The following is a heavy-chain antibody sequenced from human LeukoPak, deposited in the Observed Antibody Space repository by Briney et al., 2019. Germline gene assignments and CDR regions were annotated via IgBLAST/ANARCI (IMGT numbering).Heavy chain of an antibody. J-gene: IGHJ4*02. V-gene: IGHV4-30-4*08. D-gene: IGHD6-13*01. CDR2: IYYSGST. Sequence: PSQTLSLTCTVSGGSISSGDYYWSWIRQPPGKGLEWIGYIYYSGSTYYNPSLKSRVTISVDTSKNQFSLKLSSVTAADTAVYYCARASRISSSWRWYFDYWGQGTLVTVSS. CDR3: ARASRISSSWRWYFDY. CDR1: GGSISSGDYY.